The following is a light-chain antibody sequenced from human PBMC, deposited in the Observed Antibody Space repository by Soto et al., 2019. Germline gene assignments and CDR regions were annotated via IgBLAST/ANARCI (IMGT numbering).Light chain of an antibody. V-gene: IGLV2-11*01. J-gene: IGLJ1*01. CDR1: SSDVGGYNY. CDR2: DVS. CDR3: CSYAGSYTWV. Sequence: QSALTQPRSVSGSPGQSVTISCTGTSSDVGGYNYVSWYQQHPGKAPKLMIYDVSKRPSGVPDRFSGSKSGNPASLTISGLQAEDEAAYYCCSYAGSYTWVFGTGTKVTVL.